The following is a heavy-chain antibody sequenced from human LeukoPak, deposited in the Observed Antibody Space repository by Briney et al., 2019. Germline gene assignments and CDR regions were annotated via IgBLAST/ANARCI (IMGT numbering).Heavy chain of an antibody. CDR2: ISSSGAKT. CDR3: ARDPIAVVGGGSFDY. D-gene: IGHD6-19*01. V-gene: IGHV3-21*01. CDR1: GFIFSHYN. J-gene: IGHJ4*02. Sequence: GGSLRLSCAASGFIFSHYNINWVRQAPGKGLQRVSSISSSGAKTYYADSVKGRVTISRDNAKNSYYLEMNSLVAEDTAVYYCARDPIAVVGGGSFDYWGQGILVTVSS.